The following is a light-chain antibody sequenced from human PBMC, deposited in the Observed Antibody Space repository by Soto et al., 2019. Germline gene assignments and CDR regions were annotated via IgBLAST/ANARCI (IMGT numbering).Light chain of an antibody. CDR2: GAS. Sequence: IVMTQSPATLSVSPPQSDTLXVRASQSISTKLAWYQQKPGQAPRLLIYGASTRATGIPVRFSGSGSGTEFTLTITSLQFEDFAVYYCQQYNDRPPITFGQGTRLEIK. CDR1: QSISTK. V-gene: IGKV3-15*01. J-gene: IGKJ5*01. CDR3: QQYNDRPPIT.